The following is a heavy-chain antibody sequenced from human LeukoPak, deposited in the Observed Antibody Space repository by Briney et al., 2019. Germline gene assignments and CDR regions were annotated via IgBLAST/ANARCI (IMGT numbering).Heavy chain of an antibody. CDR3: ARSHTAMILVY. J-gene: IGHJ4*02. D-gene: IGHD5-18*01. Sequence: ASVKVSCKASGYTFTSYYMHWVRQAPGQGLEWMGIINPSGGSTGYAQRFQGRVTMTRDTSTSTAYMELSSLRSEDTAVYYCARSHTAMILVYWGQGTLVTVSS. CDR1: GYTFTSYY. CDR2: INPSGGST. V-gene: IGHV1-46*01.